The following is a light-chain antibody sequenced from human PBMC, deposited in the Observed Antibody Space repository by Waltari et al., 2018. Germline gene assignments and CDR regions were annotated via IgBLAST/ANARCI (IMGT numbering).Light chain of an antibody. J-gene: IGLJ2*01. CDR2: GKN. V-gene: IGLV3-19*01. Sequence: SSELTQDPAVSVALGQTVRITCQGDSLRDYYASWYQLKPGQAPVLVIYGKNNRPSGIPDRFSGSSSGNTASLTITGAQAEDEADYYCNSRDSSGQVVF. CDR3: NSRDSSGQVV. CDR1: SLRDYY.